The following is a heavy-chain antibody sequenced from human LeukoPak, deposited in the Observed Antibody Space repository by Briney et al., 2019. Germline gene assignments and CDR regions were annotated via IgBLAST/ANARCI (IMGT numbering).Heavy chain of an antibody. CDR1: GASISSYY. J-gene: IGHJ4*02. Sequence: PSETLSLTCSVSGASISSYYWNWIRQPAGKGLEWIGRIYISGDNDYNPSLKSRVTMSVDTSKNQFSLRLSSVTAADTAVYYCARDSGLLDYWGQGTLVTVSS. V-gene: IGHV4-4*07. CDR2: IYISGDN. CDR3: ARDSGLLDY.